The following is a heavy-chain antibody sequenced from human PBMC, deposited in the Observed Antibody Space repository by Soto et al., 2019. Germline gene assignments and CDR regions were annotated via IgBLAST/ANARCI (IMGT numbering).Heavy chain of an antibody. Sequence: GGSLRLSCAASGFTFSSYSMNWVRQAPGKGLEWVSYISSSSSTIYYADSMKGRFTISRDNAKNSLYLQMNSLRAEDTAVYYCARAKRAYDILTGYYWWGQGTLVTVSS. CDR3: ARAKRAYDILTGYYW. CDR1: GFTFSSYS. D-gene: IGHD3-9*01. V-gene: IGHV3-48*01. J-gene: IGHJ4*02. CDR2: ISSSSSTI.